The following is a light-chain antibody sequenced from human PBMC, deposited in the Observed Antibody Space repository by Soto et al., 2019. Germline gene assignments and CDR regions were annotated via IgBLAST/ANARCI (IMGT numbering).Light chain of an antibody. V-gene: IGKV3-15*01. CDR1: QNIGTN. J-gene: IGKJ2*01. Sequence: EIVMTQSPATLSVSPGERATLSCRASQNIGTNLAWYQQKPGQSPRLLIYQASNRVTAVPARFSGSGSGTEFTLTISTLQSEDSAVYYCQQYTNWPPYTFGQGTKLEI. CDR3: QQYTNWPPYT. CDR2: QAS.